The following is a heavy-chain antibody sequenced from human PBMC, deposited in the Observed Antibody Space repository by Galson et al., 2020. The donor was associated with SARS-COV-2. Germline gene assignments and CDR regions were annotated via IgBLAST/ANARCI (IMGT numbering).Heavy chain of an antibody. CDR2: IYHSGST. J-gene: IGHJ4*02. CDR3: GDGYSSTWYMG. Sequence: SETLSLTCTVSGYSISSGYYWGWIRQPPGKGLEWIGSIYHSGSTYYNPSLKSRVTISVDTSKNQFSLKLSSVTAADTAVYYCGDGYSSTWYMGWGQGTLVTVSS. V-gene: IGHV4-38-2*02. CDR1: GYSISSGYY. D-gene: IGHD6-13*01.